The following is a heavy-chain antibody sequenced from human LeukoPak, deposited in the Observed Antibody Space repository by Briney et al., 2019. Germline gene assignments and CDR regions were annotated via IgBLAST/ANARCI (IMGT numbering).Heavy chain of an antibody. D-gene: IGHD3-22*01. J-gene: IGHJ4*02. CDR2: IGGSRAGT. V-gene: IGHV3-23*01. CDR1: GFTFSSSA. Sequence: PGGSLRLSCAASGFTFSSSAMSWVRQAPGKGLEWVSGIGGSRAGTYYAVSVKGRFTISRDNSKNTLYLQMNSLRAEDTAVYYCATTLHSGYYDLYWGQGTLVTVSS. CDR3: ATTLHSGYYDLY.